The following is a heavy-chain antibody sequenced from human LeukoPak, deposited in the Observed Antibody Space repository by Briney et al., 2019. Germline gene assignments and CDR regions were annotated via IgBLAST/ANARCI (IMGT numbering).Heavy chain of an antibody. CDR3: ARGSRIAVAGRRNWFDP. Sequence: PSETLSLTCAVYGGSFSGYYWSWIRQPPGKGLEWIGEINHSGSTNYNPSLKSRVTISVDTSKNQFSLKLSSVTAADTAVYYCARGSRIAVAGRRNWFDPWGQGTLVTVSS. V-gene: IGHV4-34*01. CDR2: INHSGST. CDR1: GGSFSGYY. D-gene: IGHD6-19*01. J-gene: IGHJ5*02.